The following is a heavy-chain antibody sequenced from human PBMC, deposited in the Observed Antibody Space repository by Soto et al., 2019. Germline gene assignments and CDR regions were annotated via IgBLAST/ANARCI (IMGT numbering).Heavy chain of an antibody. CDR3: AKESDAFHI. CDR1: GFTLDDYA. V-gene: IGHV3-9*01. J-gene: IGHJ3*02. Sequence: EVQLVESGGGLVQPGRSLRLSCAASGFTLDDYAIHRVRQTPGKGLEWVSGISWNSGSIGYSDSVKGRFTISRDNAKNSLYLQMNSLRAEDTALYYCAKESDAFHIWGQGTMVTVSS. CDR2: ISWNSGSI.